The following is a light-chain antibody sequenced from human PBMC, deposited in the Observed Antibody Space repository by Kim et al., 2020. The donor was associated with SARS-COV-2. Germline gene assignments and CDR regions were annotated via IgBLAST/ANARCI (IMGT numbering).Light chain of an antibody. Sequence: ASVGDRVTIFCRASQDICNPFLWFQQKPGKVPKSLIYTTSTLHSGGPSKFSGSGSGTDFTLTINSLQPEDFATYFCQQYNSYPITFGQGTRLEIK. CDR2: TTS. CDR1: QDICNP. V-gene: IGKV1-16*02. J-gene: IGKJ5*01. CDR3: QQYNSYPIT.